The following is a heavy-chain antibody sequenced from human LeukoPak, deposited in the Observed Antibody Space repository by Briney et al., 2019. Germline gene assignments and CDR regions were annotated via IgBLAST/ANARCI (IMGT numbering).Heavy chain of an antibody. J-gene: IGHJ3*02. CDR2: IYSGGST. CDR1: GFTVSSNY. D-gene: IGHD1-26*01. V-gene: IGHV3-53*01. CDR3: ARARDSGSYPDAFDI. Sequence: PGGSLRLSCAASGFTVSSNYMSWVRQAPGKGLKWVSVIYSGGSTYYADSVKGRFTISRDNSKNTLYLQMNSLRAEDTAVYYCARARDSGSYPDAFDIWGQGTMVTVSS.